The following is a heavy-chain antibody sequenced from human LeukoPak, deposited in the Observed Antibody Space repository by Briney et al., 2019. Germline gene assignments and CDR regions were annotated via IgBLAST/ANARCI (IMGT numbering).Heavy chain of an antibody. CDR1: GYTFTGYY. Sequence: GASVKVSCKASGYTFTGYYMHWVRQAPGQGLEWMGWINPNSGGTNYAQKFQGRVTMTRDTSISTAHMELSRLRSDDTAIYYCARENSFSGNYYNPLDYWGQGTLVTVSS. CDR3: ARENSFSGNYYNPLDY. V-gene: IGHV1-2*02. CDR2: INPNSGGT. J-gene: IGHJ4*02. D-gene: IGHD3-10*01.